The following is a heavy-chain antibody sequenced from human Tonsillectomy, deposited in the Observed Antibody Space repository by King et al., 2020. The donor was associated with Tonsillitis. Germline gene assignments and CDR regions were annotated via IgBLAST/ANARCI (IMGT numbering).Heavy chain of an antibody. CDR1: GFTFSNYS. J-gene: IGHJ5*02. Sequence: VQLVESGGGLAQPGGSLRLSCAASGFTFSNYSMNWVRQAPGKGLEWIAYISSRSSIFYYADSVKGRFTISRDNAKNSLYLQMNSLSAEDTAVYYCARDLPGPFDPWGQGTLVTVSS. CDR3: ARDLPGPFDP. CDR2: ISSRSSIF. V-gene: IGHV3-48*01.